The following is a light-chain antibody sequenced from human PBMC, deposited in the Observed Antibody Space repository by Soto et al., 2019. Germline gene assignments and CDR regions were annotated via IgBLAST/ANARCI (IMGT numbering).Light chain of an antibody. CDR1: QSISSY. CDR3: QQSYSTPHT. Sequence: DIQMTQSPPSLSASVGDRVTITCRASQSISSYLNWNQQKPGKAPKLLIYAASSLQSGVPSRFSGSGSGTEFTLTISSLQPEDFATYYCQQSYSTPHTFGKGTKLEIK. J-gene: IGKJ2*01. V-gene: IGKV1-39*01. CDR2: AAS.